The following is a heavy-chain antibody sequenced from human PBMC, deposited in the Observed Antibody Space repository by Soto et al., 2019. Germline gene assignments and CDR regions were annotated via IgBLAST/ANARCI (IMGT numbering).Heavy chain of an antibody. CDR1: GGTFSSYA. CDR3: ARHGIAAAGTYYGMDV. V-gene: IGHV1-69*13. J-gene: IGHJ6*02. D-gene: IGHD6-13*01. Sequence: SVKVSCKASGGTFSSYAISWVRQAPGQGLEWMGGIIPIFGTANYAQKFQGRVTITADESTSTAYMELSSLRSEDTAVYYCARHGIAAAGTYYGMDVWGQGTTVTVSS. CDR2: IIPIFGTA.